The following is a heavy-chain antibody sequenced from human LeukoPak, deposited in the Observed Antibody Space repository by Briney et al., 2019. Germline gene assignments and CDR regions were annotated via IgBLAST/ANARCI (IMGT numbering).Heavy chain of an antibody. CDR3: ARRDYYGSGSYYNWDAFDI. D-gene: IGHD3-10*01. J-gene: IGHJ3*02. CDR1: GGSISSYY. CDR2: IYYSGST. Sequence: SETLSLTCTVSGGSISSYYWSWIRQPPGKGLEWIGYIYYSGSTNCNPSLKSRVTISVDTSKNQFSLKLSSVTAADTAVYYCARRDYYGSGSYYNWDAFDIWGQGTMVTVSS. V-gene: IGHV4-59*01.